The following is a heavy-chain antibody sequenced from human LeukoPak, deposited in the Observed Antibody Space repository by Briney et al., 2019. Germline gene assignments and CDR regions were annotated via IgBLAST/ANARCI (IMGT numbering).Heavy chain of an antibody. CDR3: AKGGKWDVTPFDY. CDR1: GFTYDIYA. Sequence: GGSLRLSCAASGFTYDIYAMAWVRQAPGKGLEWVSSISASGANTYYVDSVKGRFTISRDNSKNTLYLQVNSLRAEDTAVYYCAKGGKWDVTPFDYWGQGTLVTVSS. D-gene: IGHD1-26*01. J-gene: IGHJ4*02. CDR2: ISASGANT. V-gene: IGHV3-23*01.